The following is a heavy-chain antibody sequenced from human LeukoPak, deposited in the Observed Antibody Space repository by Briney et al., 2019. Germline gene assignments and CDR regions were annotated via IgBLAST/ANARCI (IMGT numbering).Heavy chain of an antibody. CDR1: GGSFSGYY. Sequence: SETLSLTCAVYGGSFSGYYWSWIRQPPGKGLEWIGEVNHSGSTNYNPSLKSRVTISVGTSKNQFSLKLSSVTAADTAVYYCAGGVGVAAAGSGVDPWGQGTLVTVSS. CDR2: VNHSGST. CDR3: AGGVGVAAAGSGVDP. J-gene: IGHJ5*02. D-gene: IGHD6-13*01. V-gene: IGHV4-34*01.